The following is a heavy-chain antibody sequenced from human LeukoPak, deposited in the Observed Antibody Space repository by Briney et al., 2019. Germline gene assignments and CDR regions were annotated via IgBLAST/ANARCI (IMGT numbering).Heavy chain of an antibody. CDR2: IYHSGST. V-gene: IGHV4-38-2*02. D-gene: IGHD5-24*01. CDR1: GYSISSGYY. CDR3: ARGLATMDGGYYFDY. Sequence: PSETLSLTCTVSGYSISSGYYWGWIRQPPGKGLEWIGSIYHSGSTYYNPSLNSRVTISVDTSKNQFSLKLSSVTAADTAVYYCARGLATMDGGYYFDYWGQGTLVTVSS. J-gene: IGHJ4*02.